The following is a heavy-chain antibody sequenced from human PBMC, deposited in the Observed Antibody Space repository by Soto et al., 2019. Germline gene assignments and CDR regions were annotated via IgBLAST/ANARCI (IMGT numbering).Heavy chain of an antibody. Sequence: PGGSLRLSCAASGFTFSSYWMSWVRQAPGKGLEWVANIKQDGSEKYYVDSVKGRFTISRDNAKNSLYLQMNSLRDEDTAVYYCAKARYDISGCPDPGGQGTLVTVSS. J-gene: IGHJ5*02. CDR1: GFTFSSYW. V-gene: IGHV3-7*01. CDR3: AKARYDISGCPDP. CDR2: IKQDGSEK. D-gene: IGHD3-22*01.